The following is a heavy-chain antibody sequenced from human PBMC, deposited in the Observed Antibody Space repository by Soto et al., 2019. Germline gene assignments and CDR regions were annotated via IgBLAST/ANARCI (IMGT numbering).Heavy chain of an antibody. CDR1: GGSISGYY. CDR2: IYYSGST. CDR3: ARGRASAVAGTLYYYYGMDV. Sequence: PSETLSLTCTVSGGSISGYYWSWIRQPPGKGLEWIGYIYYSGSTNYNPSLKSRVTISVDTSKNQFSLKLSSVTAADTAVYYCARGRASAVAGTLYYYYGMDVWGQGTTVTV. V-gene: IGHV4-59*01. D-gene: IGHD6-19*01. J-gene: IGHJ6*02.